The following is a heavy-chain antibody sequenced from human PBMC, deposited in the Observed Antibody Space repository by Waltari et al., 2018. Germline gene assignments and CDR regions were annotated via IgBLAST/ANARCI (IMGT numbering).Heavy chain of an antibody. J-gene: IGHJ4*02. CDR3: ATRTPSGWYFDY. CDR1: GGSFSGYF. CDR2: INHGENT. V-gene: IGHV4-34*02. Sequence: QVRLQQWGAGLLKPSETLSLTCAVYGGSFSGYFWSWIRQPPGKGLEWIGEINHGENTNYNPSRKSRVTIAIGTSRNHFSLRLTSVTAADTAVYYCATRTPSGWYFDYWAQGTLVTVSS. D-gene: IGHD6-19*01.